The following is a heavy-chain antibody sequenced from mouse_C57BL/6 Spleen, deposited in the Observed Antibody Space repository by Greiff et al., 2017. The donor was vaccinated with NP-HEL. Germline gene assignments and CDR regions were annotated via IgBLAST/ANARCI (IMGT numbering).Heavy chain of an antibody. V-gene: IGHV6-3*01. CDR3: TVITTVVAPAY. CDR2: IRLKSDNYAT. D-gene: IGHD1-1*01. CDR1: GFTFSNYW. J-gene: IGHJ3*01. Sequence: EVQLVESGGGLVQPGGSMKLSCVASGFTFSNYWMNWVRQSPEKGLEWVAQIRLKSDNYATHYAESVKGRFTISRDDSKSSVYLQMNNLRAEDTGIYYCTVITTVVAPAYWGQGTLVTVSA.